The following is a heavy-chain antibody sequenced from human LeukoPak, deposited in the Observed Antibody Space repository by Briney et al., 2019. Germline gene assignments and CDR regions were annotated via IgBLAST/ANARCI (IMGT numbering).Heavy chain of an antibody. J-gene: IGHJ6*03. CDR1: DGSFSRYY. V-gene: IGHV4-59*01. CDR2: VYYSDIT. Sequence: SETLSLTCSVSDGSFSRYYWNWIRQAPGKGLEWIGYVYYSDITKYNPSLKSRVTISMHTSGKQFSLKLSSVTAADTAVYYCARSGYSYSYYYSMDVWGKGTTVTVSS. D-gene: IGHD5-18*01. CDR3: ARSGYSYSYYYSMDV.